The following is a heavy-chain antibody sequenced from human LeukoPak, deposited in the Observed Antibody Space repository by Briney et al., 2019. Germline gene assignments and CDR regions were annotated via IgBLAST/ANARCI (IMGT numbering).Heavy chain of an antibody. Sequence: PSETLSLTRTVSGGSISSYYWSWIRQPPGKGLEWIGYIYYSGSTNYNPSLKSRVTVSVDTSKNQFSLKLSSVTAANAAVYYCAGSYYDEVDYWGQGTLVTVSS. CDR2: IYYSGST. J-gene: IGHJ4*02. V-gene: IGHV4-59*01. D-gene: IGHD3-22*01. CDR3: AGSYYDEVDY. CDR1: GGSISSYY.